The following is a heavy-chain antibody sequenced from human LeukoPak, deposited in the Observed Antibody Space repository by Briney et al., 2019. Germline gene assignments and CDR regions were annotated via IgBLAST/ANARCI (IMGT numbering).Heavy chain of an antibody. D-gene: IGHD5-18*01. V-gene: IGHV3-30-3*01. CDR3: ARDGYGLDTPMVSTIFDY. CDR2: ISYDGSNK. Sequence: GGSLRLSCAAPGFTFSNSAMHWVSKDPGKGLEWVAVISYDGSNKYYAGLVKGRFTISRDHSKNTLYLQMNSVRAEDTAVYYCARDGYGLDTPMVSTIFDYWGQGTLVTGSS. J-gene: IGHJ4*02. CDR1: GFTFSNSA.